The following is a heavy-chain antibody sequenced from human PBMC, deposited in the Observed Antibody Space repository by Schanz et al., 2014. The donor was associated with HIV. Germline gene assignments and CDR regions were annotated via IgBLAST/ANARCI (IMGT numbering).Heavy chain of an antibody. CDR1: GFTFSKYG. CDR2: ISKDGSDK. J-gene: IGHJ4*02. D-gene: IGHD6-19*01. CDR3: AKGLRQWLVLGVSDY. Sequence: QVQLVQSGGGLVKPGGSLRLSCAASGFTFSKYGMHWVRQAPGKGLEWVAAISKDGSDKYYADSLKGRFTIARDNSKNTLYLQMNSLRAEDTAVYYCAKGLRQWLVLGVSDYWGQGTLVTVSS. V-gene: IGHV3-30*18.